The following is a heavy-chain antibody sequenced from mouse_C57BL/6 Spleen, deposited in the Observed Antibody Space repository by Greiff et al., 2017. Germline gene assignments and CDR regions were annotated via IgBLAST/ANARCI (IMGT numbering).Heavy chain of an antibody. Sequence: QVQLQQPGAELVRPGSSVKLSCKASGYTFTSYWMDWVKQRPGQGLEWIGNIYPSDSETHYNQKFKDKATLTADKSSSTAYMQLISLTSEDSAVYYCERSGTTVVAPFAYWGQGTLVTVSA. CDR1: GYTFTSYW. CDR3: ERSGTTVVAPFAY. D-gene: IGHD1-1*01. J-gene: IGHJ3*01. V-gene: IGHV1-61*01. CDR2: IYPSDSET.